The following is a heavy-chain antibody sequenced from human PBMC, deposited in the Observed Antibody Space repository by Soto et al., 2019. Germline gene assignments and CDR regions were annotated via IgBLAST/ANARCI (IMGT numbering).Heavy chain of an antibody. CDR1: GGSISSGGYS. V-gene: IGHV4-30-2*01. Sequence: SETLSLTCTVSGGSISSGGYSWSWIRQPPGKGLEWIGYIYHSGSTYYNPSLKSRVTISVDRSKNQFSLKLSSVTAADTAVYYCARGDYGDPSWWFDPWGQGTLVTVSS. CDR2: IYHSGST. J-gene: IGHJ5*02. CDR3: ARGDYGDPSWWFDP. D-gene: IGHD4-17*01.